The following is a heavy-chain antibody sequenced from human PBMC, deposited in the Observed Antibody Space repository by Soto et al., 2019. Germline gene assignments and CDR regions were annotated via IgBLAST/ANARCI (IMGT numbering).Heavy chain of an antibody. Sequence: EVQLVESGGGLVQPGGSLRLSCVDSGFTFSSYWMSWVRQAPVKGLEWVGNIKQDGSVKNYVDSVKGRFTISRDNAKNSMYLQMNSLRVEDTAVYYCARIAASGRGWDVWGQGTTVVVSS. V-gene: IGHV3-7*01. CDR2: IKQDGSVK. CDR3: ARIAASGRGWDV. D-gene: IGHD6-13*01. J-gene: IGHJ6*02. CDR1: GFTFSSYW.